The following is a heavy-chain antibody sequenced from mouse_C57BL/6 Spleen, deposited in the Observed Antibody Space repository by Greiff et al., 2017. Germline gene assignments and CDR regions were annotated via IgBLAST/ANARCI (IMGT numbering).Heavy chain of an antibody. Sequence: EVKLMESGGGLVKPGASLKLSCAASGFTFSSYTMSWVRQTPEKRLEWVATISGGGGDTYYPHNVKGRVTFSIDNAKSTLYLQLSRLTSEDSAVYYCARQGSAGYFDVWGTGTTVTVSS. D-gene: IGHD1-1*02. CDR3: ARQGSAGYFDV. CDR1: GFTFSSYT. CDR2: ISGGGGDT. J-gene: IGHJ1*03. V-gene: IGHV5-9*04.